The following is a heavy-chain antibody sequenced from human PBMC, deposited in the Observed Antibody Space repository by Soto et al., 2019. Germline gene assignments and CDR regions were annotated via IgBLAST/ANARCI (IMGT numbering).Heavy chain of an antibody. Sequence: QVQLVESGGGVVQPGRSLRLSCAASGFSFNRYGFHWFRQAPNKGLEWVAVIWSDGNNKYYAESVQGRFTISRDSSDNTLYLQMNSLRAEETAVYYWARIQVDPIMAIDYWGQGTRVTVSS. CDR3: ARIQVDPIMAIDY. V-gene: IGHV3-33*01. CDR1: GFSFNRYG. CDR2: IWSDGNNK. D-gene: IGHD5-18*01. J-gene: IGHJ4*02.